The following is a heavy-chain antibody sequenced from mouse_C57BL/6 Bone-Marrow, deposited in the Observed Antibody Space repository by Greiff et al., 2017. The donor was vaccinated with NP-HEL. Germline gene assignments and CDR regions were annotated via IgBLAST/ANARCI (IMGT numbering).Heavy chain of an antibody. D-gene: IGHD1-1*01. CDR2: ISSGGSYT. Sequence: EVKVVESGGDLVKPGGSLKLSCAASGFTFSSYGMSWVRQTPDKRLEWVATISSGGSYTYYPDSVKGRFTISRDNAKNTLYLQMSSLKSEDTAMYYCASPYYYGSTTYWGQGTLVTVSA. J-gene: IGHJ3*01. CDR3: ASPYYYGSTTY. V-gene: IGHV5-6*01. CDR1: GFTFSSYG.